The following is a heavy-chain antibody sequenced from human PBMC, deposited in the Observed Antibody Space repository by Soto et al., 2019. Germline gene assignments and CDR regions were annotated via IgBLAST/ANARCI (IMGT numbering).Heavy chain of an antibody. CDR3: ASGFYDSRGYSEAFDI. Sequence: SETLSLTCTVSGGSISGDHWNWIRQPPGKGLEWIAYVSSSGSTKYNPSLKSRVTISIDTTKNQFSLRLSSVTAADTAVYYCASGFYDSRGYSEAFDIWGQGTKVTVS. J-gene: IGHJ3*02. V-gene: IGHV4-59*01. D-gene: IGHD3-22*01. CDR1: GGSISGDH. CDR2: VSSSGST.